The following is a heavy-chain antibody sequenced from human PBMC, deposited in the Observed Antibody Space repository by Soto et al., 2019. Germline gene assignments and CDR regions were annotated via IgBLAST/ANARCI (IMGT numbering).Heavy chain of an antibody. J-gene: IGHJ4*02. V-gene: IGHV4-59*08. CDR1: GGSISSYY. CDR3: ASMGYHYGSGSYPLDY. CDR2: IYNSGST. Sequence: QVQLQESGPGLVKPSETLSLTCTVSGGSISSYYWTWIRQPPGKGLEWIGFIYNSGSTPYNPSLRSRGTISVDTSKTQFSLKLRSVTAADTAVYYCASMGYHYGSGSYPLDYWGQGTLVTVSS. D-gene: IGHD3-10*01.